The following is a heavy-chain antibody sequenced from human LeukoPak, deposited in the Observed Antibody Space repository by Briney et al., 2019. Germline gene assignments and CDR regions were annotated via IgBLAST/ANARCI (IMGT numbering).Heavy chain of an antibody. CDR1: GGTFSSYA. J-gene: IGHJ5*02. V-gene: IGHV1-69*04. D-gene: IGHD2-2*01. CDR3: ARDEGVVSDP. CDR2: IIPILGIA. Sequence: SVKVSCKASGGTFSSYAISWVRQAPGQGLEWMGRIIPILGIANYAQKFQGRVTITADESTSTAYMELSSLRSEDTAVYYCARDEGVVSDPWGQGTLVTVSS.